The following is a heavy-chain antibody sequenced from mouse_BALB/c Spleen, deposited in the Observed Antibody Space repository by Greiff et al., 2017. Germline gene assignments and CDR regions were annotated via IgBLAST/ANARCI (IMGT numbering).Heavy chain of an antibody. J-gene: IGHJ3*01. CDR3: ARRGITAWFAY. V-gene: IGHV14-1*02. Sequence: VQLKESGAELVRPGALVKLSCKASGFNIKDYYMHWVKQRPEQGLEWIGWIDPENGNTIYDPKFQGKASITADTSSNTAYLQLSSLTSEDTAVYYCARRGITAWFAYWGQGTLVTVSA. CDR1: GFNIKDYY. CDR2: IDPENGNT. D-gene: IGHD2-4*01.